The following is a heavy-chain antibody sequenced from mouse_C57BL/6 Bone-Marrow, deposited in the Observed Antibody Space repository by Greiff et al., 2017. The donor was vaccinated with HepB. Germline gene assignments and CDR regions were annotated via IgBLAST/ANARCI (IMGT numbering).Heavy chain of an antibody. J-gene: IGHJ4*01. D-gene: IGHD1-1*02. CDR1: GFSFNTYA. Sequence: EVQRVESGGGLVQPQGSLKLSCAASGFSFNTYAMNWVRQAPGKGLEWVARIRSKSNNYATYYADSVKDRFTISRDDSESMLYLQMNNLKTEDTAMYYCVSRYDYYAMDYWGQGTSVTGSS. CDR3: VSRYDYYAMDY. CDR2: IRSKSNNYAT. V-gene: IGHV10-1*01.